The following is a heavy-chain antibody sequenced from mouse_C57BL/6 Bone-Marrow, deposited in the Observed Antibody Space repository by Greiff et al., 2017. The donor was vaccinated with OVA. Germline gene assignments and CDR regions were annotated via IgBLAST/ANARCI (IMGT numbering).Heavy chain of an antibody. CDR3: ARRATMVTTGYYFDY. D-gene: IGHD2-2*01. CDR1: GYTFTDYY. J-gene: IGHJ2*01. Sequence: VQLQQSGPVLVKPGASVKMSCKASGYTFTDYYMNWVKQSHGKSLEWIGVINPYNGGTSYNQKFKGKATLTVDKSSSTAYMELNSLTSEDSAVYYGARRATMVTTGYYFDYWGQGTTLTVSS. CDR2: INPYNGGT. V-gene: IGHV1-19*01.